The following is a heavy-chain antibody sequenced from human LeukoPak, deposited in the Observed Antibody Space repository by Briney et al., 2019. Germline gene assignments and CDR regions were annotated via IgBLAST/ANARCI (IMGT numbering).Heavy chain of an antibody. CDR2: IGGSGPTI. D-gene: IGHD3-22*01. Sequence: GGSLRLSCAASGFTFSDYYMTWICQAPGKGLEWVSYIGGSGPTIYYADSVEGRFTVSRDNAKNSLHLQMNSLRAEDTAVYYCARDRSGYYHGLDYWGQGILVTVSS. V-gene: IGHV3-11*01. CDR1: GFTFSDYY. CDR3: ARDRSGYYHGLDY. J-gene: IGHJ4*02.